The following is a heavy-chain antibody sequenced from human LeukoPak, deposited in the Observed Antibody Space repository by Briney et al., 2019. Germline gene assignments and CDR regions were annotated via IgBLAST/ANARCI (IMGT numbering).Heavy chain of an antibody. CDR1: GFTFSNYS. CDR2: ISSSSYI. D-gene: IGHD4-17*01. V-gene: IGHV3-21*01. CDR3: AHTVTPRYFQF. J-gene: IGHJ1*01. Sequence: GGSLRLSCAASGFTFSNYSMAWVRQAPGKGLEWVSFISSSSYIYYADSVKGQFTISRDNAKNSLYLQMNSLRTEDTALYYCAHTVTPRYFQFWGQGTLVTVSS.